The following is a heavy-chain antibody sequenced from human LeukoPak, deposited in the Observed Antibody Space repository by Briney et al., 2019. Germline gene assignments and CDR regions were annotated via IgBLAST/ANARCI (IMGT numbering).Heavy chain of an antibody. CDR1: GFTFSSYT. CDR2: ISGGSTYI. CDR3: TTDFHDSSGYYYVWSVPNRYNY. Sequence: GGSLRLSCAASGFTFSSYTMNWVRQAPGKGLEWVSSISGGSTYIYYADSVKGRFTISRDNTKNSVYLQMNSLKTEDTAVYYCTTDFHDSSGYYYVWSVPNRYNYWGQGTLVTVSS. V-gene: IGHV3-21*03. D-gene: IGHD3-22*01. J-gene: IGHJ4*02.